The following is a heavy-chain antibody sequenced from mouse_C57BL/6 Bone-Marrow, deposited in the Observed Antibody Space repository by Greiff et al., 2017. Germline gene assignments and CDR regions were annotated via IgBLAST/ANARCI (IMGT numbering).Heavy chain of an antibody. D-gene: IGHD4-1*01. J-gene: IGHJ3*01. CDR2: INPGSGGT. Sequence: QVQLQQSGAVLVRPGTSVKVSCKASGYAFTNYLIEWVKQRPGQGLEWIGVINPGSGGTNYNEKFKGKATLTADKSSSTAYMQLSSLTSEDSEVFFCARSKYWDSWFAYWGQGTLVTVSA. V-gene: IGHV1-54*01. CDR3: ARSKYWDSWFAY. CDR1: GYAFTNYL.